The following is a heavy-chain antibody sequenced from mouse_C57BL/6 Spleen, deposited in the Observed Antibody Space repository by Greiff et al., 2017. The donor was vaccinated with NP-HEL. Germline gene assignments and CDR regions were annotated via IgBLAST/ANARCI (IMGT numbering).Heavy chain of an antibody. CDR1: GYAFSSYW. CDR2: IYPGDGDT. CDR3: ARSGEGSCYAMDY. J-gene: IGHJ4*01. V-gene: IGHV1-80*01. D-gene: IGHD1-1*01. Sequence: VQLQQSGAELVKPGASVKISCKASGYAFSSYWMNWVKQRPGQGLEWIGQIYPGDGDTNYNGKFKGKATLTADKSSSTAYMQLSSLTSEDSAVYFCARSGEGSCYAMDYWGQGTSVTVSS.